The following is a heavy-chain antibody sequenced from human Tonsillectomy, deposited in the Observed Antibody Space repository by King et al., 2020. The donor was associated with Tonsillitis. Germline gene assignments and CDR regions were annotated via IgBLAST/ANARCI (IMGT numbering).Heavy chain of an antibody. CDR3: ARCNRWGNNHVDY. V-gene: IGHV5-10-1*03. CDR2: IDPTDSYT. Sequence: VQLVESGAEVKKPGESVNISCKGSGYNFISYWIIWVRQMPGKGLEWMGMIDPTDSYTNYSPSFQGHVTISGDKSINTAYLHLSGLKASDSAIYYCARCNRWGNNHVDYWGRGTLVTVSS. J-gene: IGHJ4*02. D-gene: IGHD2/OR15-2a*01. CDR1: GYNFISYW.